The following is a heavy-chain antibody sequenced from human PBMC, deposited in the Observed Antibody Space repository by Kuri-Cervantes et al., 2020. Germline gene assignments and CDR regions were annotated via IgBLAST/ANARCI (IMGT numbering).Heavy chain of an antibody. CDR1: GYTFTGYY. D-gene: IGHD3-10*01. V-gene: IGHV1-2*02. Sequence: ASVKVSCKASGYTFTGYYMHWVRQAPGQGLEWMGWINPNSGGTNYAQKFQGRVTMTRDTSISTAYMELSRLRSEDTAVYYCARGRPLYASGPFDPWGQGTLVTVSS. CDR3: ARGRPLYASGPFDP. J-gene: IGHJ5*02. CDR2: INPNSGGT.